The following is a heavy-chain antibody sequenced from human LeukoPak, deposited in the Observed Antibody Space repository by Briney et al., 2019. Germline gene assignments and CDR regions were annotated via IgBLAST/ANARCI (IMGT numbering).Heavy chain of an antibody. V-gene: IGHV3-21*01. CDR3: AREGIAARPPYFDY. CDR2: ISSSSSYI. D-gene: IGHD6-6*01. CDR1: GFTFSTCS. J-gene: IGHJ4*02. Sequence: AGGSLRLSCAASGFTFSTCSMNWVRQAPGKGLEWVSAISSSSSYIYYADSVKGRFTISRDNAKNSLYLQMNSLRAEDTAVYYCAREGIAARPPYFDYWGQGTLVTVSS.